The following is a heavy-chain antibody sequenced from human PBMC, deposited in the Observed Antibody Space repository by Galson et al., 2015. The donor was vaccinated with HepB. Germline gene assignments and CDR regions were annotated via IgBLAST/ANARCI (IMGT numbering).Heavy chain of an antibody. D-gene: IGHD2-8*02. Sequence: QSGAEVKKPGESLKISCKGSGYSFTSYWIGWVRQMPGKGLEWMGIIYPGDSGTRYSPSFQGQVTISADKSISTAYLQWSSLKASDTAMYYCARHLCTGGVCYTGNWFDPWGQGTLVTVSS. CDR3: ARHLCTGGVCYTGNWFDP. CDR1: GYSFTSYW. CDR2: IYPGDSGT. V-gene: IGHV5-51*01. J-gene: IGHJ5*02.